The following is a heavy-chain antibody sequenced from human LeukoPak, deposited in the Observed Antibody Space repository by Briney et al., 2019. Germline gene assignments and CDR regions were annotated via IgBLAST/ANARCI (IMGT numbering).Heavy chain of an antibody. J-gene: IGHJ3*01. D-gene: IGHD2-15*01. Sequence: GGSLRLSCAASGFTFSDYYMSWIRQAPGKGLEWISYISGNDPTIYYADSVRGRFTVSRDNAENSLYLQMNSLRVEDTAVYYCARDGGCSGGSCYRRFDVWGQGTMVTVSS. CDR2: ISGNDPTI. V-gene: IGHV3-11*04. CDR1: GFTFSDYY. CDR3: ARDGGCSGGSCYRRFDV.